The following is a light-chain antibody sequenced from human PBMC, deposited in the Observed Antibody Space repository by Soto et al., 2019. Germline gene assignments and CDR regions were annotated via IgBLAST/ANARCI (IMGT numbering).Light chain of an antibody. CDR3: CSYTSNNTLVV. CDR1: SSDVGGYKY. Sequence: QSVLTQPASVSGSPGQSITISCTGTSSDVGGYKYVCWYQQHPGKAPKLMIYEVTNRPSGVSNRFSGSKSGNTYSLTISALQAEDEADYYCCSYTSNNTLVVFGGGTKLTVL. J-gene: IGLJ3*02. CDR2: EVT. V-gene: IGLV2-14*01.